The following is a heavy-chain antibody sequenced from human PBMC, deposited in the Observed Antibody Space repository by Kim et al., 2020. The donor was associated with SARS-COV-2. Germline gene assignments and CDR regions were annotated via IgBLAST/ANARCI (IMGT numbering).Heavy chain of an antibody. J-gene: IGHJ4*02. CDR2: INPGGSYR. CDR3: AKEGVASSGPPVASYFDF. Sequence: GGSLRLSCTTSGFMFSNYIMNWVRQAPGKGLEWVASINPGGSYRYHADPVKGRFSISRDDAKNSLFLQMNSLRVVDTALYYCAKEGVASSGPPVASYFDFWGRGVPVTVSS. CDR1: GFMFSNYI. D-gene: IGHD5-18*01. V-gene: IGHV3-21*01.